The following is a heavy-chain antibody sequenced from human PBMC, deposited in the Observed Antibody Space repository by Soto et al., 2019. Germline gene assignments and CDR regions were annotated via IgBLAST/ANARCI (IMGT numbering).Heavy chain of an antibody. D-gene: IGHD2-15*01. V-gene: IGHV5-51*01. J-gene: IGHJ6*02. CDR1: GYSFTYYW. CDR2: IYPNDADT. Sequence: EVRLAQSGGEVKKPGESLKISCKGSGYSFTYYWIAWVRQRPGKDLEWMGIIYPNDADTRYNTAFQGQVTISADKSISTAYLQWTSLKTSDTAMYYCARVPSVVTPGNDYFGVDVCGQGTTVIVSS. CDR3: ARVPSVVTPGNDYFGVDV.